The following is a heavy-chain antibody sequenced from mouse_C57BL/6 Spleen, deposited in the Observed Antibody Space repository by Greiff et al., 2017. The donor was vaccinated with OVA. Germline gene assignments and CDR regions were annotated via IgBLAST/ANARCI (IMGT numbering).Heavy chain of an antibody. Sequence: QVHVKQPGAELVKPGASVKMSCKASGYTFTSYWITWVKQRPGQGLEWIGDIYPGSGSTNHNEKFKSKATLTVDTSSSTAYMQLSSLTSEDSAVYYCARYGGGPYAMDYWGQGTSVTVSS. J-gene: IGHJ4*01. V-gene: IGHV1-55*01. CDR3: ARYGGGPYAMDY. D-gene: IGHD1-1*02. CDR2: IYPGSGST. CDR1: GYTFTSYW.